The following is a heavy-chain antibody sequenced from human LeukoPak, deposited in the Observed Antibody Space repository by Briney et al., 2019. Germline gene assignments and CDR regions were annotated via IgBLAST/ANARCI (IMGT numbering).Heavy chain of an antibody. CDR3: ARHIYGAYYYMDV. Sequence: SETLSLTCTVSAGSTSSNYWSWIRQPPGKGLEWIGYVFYSGDTNYNPSLKSRVTIPIDTSKNQFSLNLSSVTAADTAVYYCARHIYGAYYYMDVWGKGTTVTVSS. CDR1: AGSTSSNY. V-gene: IGHV4-59*08. CDR2: VFYSGDT. D-gene: IGHD3-10*01. J-gene: IGHJ6*03.